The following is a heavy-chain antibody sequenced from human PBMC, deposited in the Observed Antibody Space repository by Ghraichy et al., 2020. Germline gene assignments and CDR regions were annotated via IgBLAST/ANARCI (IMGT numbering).Heavy chain of an antibody. CDR2: ISWNSGSI. J-gene: IGHJ4*02. CDR3: AKAASPYYYMPLYGY. D-gene: IGHD3-22*01. Sequence: VTGISWNSGSIGYADSVKGRFTISSDNAKNSLYLQMNSLRAEYTAMYYCAKAASPYYYMPLYGYWGQ. V-gene: IGHV3-9*01.